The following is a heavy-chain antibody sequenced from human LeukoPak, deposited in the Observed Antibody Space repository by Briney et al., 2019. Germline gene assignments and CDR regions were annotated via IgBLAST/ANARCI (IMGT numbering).Heavy chain of an antibody. CDR3: ARVGYGSGSYTEAFDY. CDR1: GGSFSGYY. J-gene: IGHJ4*02. Sequence: SETLSLTCAVYGGSFSGYYWNWIRQPPGKGLEWIGEINHSGSTNYNPSLKSRVTISVDTSKNQFSLKLSSVTAADTAVYYCARVGYGSGSYTEAFDYWGQGTLVTVSP. V-gene: IGHV4-34*01. D-gene: IGHD3-10*01. CDR2: INHSGST.